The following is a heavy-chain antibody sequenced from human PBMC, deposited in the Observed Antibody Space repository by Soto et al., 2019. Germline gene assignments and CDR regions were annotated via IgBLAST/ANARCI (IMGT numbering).Heavy chain of an antibody. J-gene: IGHJ4*02. CDR3: AKERDARGYFDY. CDR1: GFTFSTYS. D-gene: IGHD6-6*01. Sequence: GGSLRLSCAASGFTFSTYSMSWVRQAPGQGLEWVSAITGSGTNTYYVDSAKGRSTISRDNSKNTLYLQMNSLRAEDTAVYYCAKERDARGYFDYWGQGTLVTVSS. V-gene: IGHV3-23*01. CDR2: ITGSGTNT.